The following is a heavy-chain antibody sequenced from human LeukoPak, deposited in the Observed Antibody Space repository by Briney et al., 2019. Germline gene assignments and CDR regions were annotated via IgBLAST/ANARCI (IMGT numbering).Heavy chain of an antibody. CDR2: IYTSGST. D-gene: IGHD3-9*01. V-gene: IGHV4-61*02. J-gene: IGHJ4*02. CDR3: ARGPVLRYFDWLSPFDY. Sequence: SETLSLTCIVSGGSISSSSYYWGWIRQPAGKGLEWIGRIYTSGSTNYNPSLKSRVTMSVDTSKNQFSLKLNSVTAADTAVYYCARGPVLRYFDWLSPFDYWGQGTLVTVSS. CDR1: GGSISSSSYY.